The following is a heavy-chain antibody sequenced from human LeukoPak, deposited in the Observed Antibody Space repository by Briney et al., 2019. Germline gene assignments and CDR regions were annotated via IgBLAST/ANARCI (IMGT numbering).Heavy chain of an antibody. CDR3: ARFGYYYGSGSRVDY. D-gene: IGHD3-10*01. J-gene: IGHJ4*02. CDR2: IYPIDSDT. CDR1: GYSFTSYW. V-gene: IGHV5-51*01. Sequence: GESLKISCQGSGYSFTSYWIGWVRQMPGKGLEWMGIIYPIDSDTRYSPSFQGQVTISADKSISTAYLQWSSLKASDTAMYYCARFGYYYGSGSRVDYWGQGTLVTVSS.